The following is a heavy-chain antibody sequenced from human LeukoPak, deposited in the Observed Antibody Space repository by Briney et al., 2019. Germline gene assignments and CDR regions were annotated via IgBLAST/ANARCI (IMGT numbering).Heavy chain of an antibody. CDR2: IKQHGSEK. CDR1: GFTFSSYW. Sequence: AGGSLRLSCAASGFTFSSYWMSWVRQAPGKGLEWVANIKQHGSEKYYAGSVKGRFTISRDNAKNSLYLQMNSLRAEDTAVYYCASAMPADYFDYWGQGTLVTVSS. D-gene: IGHD2-2*01. J-gene: IGHJ4*02. V-gene: IGHV3-7*01. CDR3: ASAMPADYFDY.